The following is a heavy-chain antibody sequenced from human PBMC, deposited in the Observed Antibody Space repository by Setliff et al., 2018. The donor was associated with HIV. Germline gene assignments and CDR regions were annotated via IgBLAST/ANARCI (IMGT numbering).Heavy chain of an antibody. J-gene: IGHJ4*02. V-gene: IGHV3-7*01. CDR2: VTPDGGDK. CDR3: VRDLARVIAH. Sequence: GGSLRLSCAASGFMFGVDWMSWVRQTPGKGLEWVARVTPDGGDKYYANSMRGRFTISRDNGKNAVYLQMNSLTAEDTALYYCVRDLARVIAHWGQGTLVTVSS. CDR1: GFMFGVDW. D-gene: IGHD2-21*01.